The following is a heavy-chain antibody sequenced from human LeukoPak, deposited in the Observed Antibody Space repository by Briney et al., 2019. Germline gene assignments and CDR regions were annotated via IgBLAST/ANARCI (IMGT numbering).Heavy chain of an antibody. Sequence: GASVKVSCKASGGTFSSYAISWVRQAPGQGLEWMGGIIPIFGTANYAQKFQGRVTITADESTSTAYMELSSLRSEDTAVYYCARDLKLYSSSSQIHTSLDYWGQGTLVTVSS. CDR1: GGTFSSYA. CDR3: ARDLKLYSSSSQIHTSLDY. V-gene: IGHV1-69*13. J-gene: IGHJ4*02. D-gene: IGHD6-6*01. CDR2: IIPIFGTA.